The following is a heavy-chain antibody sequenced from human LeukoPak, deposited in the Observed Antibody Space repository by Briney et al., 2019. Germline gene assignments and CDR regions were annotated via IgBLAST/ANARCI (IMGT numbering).Heavy chain of an antibody. CDR2: IIGRGGGT. V-gene: IGHV3-23*01. D-gene: IGHD3-16*02. CDR3: AKLAPYDYVWGSYRWEGNYFDY. CDR1: GFTFSALA. Sequence: GGSLKLSWEASGFTFSALAMTGVGQAPGKGLGWFSAIIGRGGGTYYADSVKGRFTISRDNSKNTLYLQMNSLRAEDTAVYYCAKLAPYDYVWGSYRWEGNYFDYWGQGTLVTVSS. J-gene: IGHJ4*02.